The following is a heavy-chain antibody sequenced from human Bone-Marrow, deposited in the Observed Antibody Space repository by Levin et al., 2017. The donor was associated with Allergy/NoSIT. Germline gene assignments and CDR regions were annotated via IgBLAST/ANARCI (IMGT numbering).Heavy chain of an antibody. V-gene: IGHV3-33*01. CDR2: IWYDGSNN. Sequence: QPGGSLRLSCASSGFTFTYYGVHWVRQAPGRGLEWVAAIWYDGSNNYFADSVKGRFRISRDNSKVFLQMDSLSADDTAVYYCARTHIYGSVTFFASLDLWGQGTLVTVSS. CDR1: GFTFTYYG. D-gene: IGHD4-17*01. J-gene: IGHJ4*02. CDR3: ARTHIYGSVTFFASLDL.